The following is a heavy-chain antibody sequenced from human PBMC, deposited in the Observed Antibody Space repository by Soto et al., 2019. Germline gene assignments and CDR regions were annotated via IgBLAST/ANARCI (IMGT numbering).Heavy chain of an antibody. J-gene: IGHJ4*02. V-gene: IGHV3-21*01. CDR1: GFTFSSYS. Sequence: PGGSLRLSCAASGFTFSSYSMNWVRQAPGKGLEWVSSISSSSSYIYYADSEKGRFTISRDNAKNSLYLQMNSLRAEDTAVYYCARDGDCSSTSCDKGFDYWGQGTLVTVSS. CDR3: ARDGDCSSTSCDKGFDY. D-gene: IGHD2-2*01. CDR2: ISSSSSYI.